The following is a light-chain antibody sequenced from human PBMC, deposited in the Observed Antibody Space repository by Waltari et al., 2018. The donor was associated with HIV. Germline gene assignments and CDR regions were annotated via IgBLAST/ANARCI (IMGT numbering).Light chain of an antibody. J-gene: IGLJ3*02. V-gene: IGLV2-11*01. CDR2: EIS. CDR1: STDGGGYNS. CDR3: CSYAGSYTFGV. Sequence: QSALTQPRPASGSPGPSVTISCTGTSTDGGGYNSVSWYQQHPGTAPKLMIYEISKRPSGVPDRFSGSKSGNTASLTISGLQAEDEADYYCCSYAGSYTFGVFGGGTKLTVL.